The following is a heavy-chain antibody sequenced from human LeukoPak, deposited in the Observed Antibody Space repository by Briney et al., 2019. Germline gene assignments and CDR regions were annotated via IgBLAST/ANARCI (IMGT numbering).Heavy chain of an antibody. Sequence: TLSLTSTVSGGSISSGGYYWSWIRQPAGKGLEYIGRIYSTGSTNYNPSLRSRVTISVDTSKNHFSLKLSSVTAADTAVYYCARDQTYSGSGIYTYFDYWGQGILVTVSS. V-gene: IGHV4-61*02. J-gene: IGHJ4*02. CDR2: IYSTGST. D-gene: IGHD3-10*01. CDR3: ARDQTYSGSGIYTYFDY. CDR1: GGSISSGGYY.